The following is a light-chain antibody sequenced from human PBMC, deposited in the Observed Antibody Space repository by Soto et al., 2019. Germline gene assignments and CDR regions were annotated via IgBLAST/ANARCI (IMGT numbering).Light chain of an antibody. CDR2: DVS. Sequence: QSALTQPRSVSGSPGQSVTISCTGTSSDVAIYNYISWYQQHPGEAPTLMIHDVSERPSGVPDRFSGSKSGNTASLTISGLQAEDEADYYCCSYAGSYTFARNVFGTGTKVTVL. V-gene: IGLV2-11*01. CDR3: CSYAGSYTFARNV. CDR1: SSDVAIYNY. J-gene: IGLJ1*01.